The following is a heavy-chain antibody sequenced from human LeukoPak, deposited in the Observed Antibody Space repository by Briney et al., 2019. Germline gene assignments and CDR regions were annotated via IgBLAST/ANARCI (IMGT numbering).Heavy chain of an antibody. Sequence: GGSLRLSCAASGFTFSSYWMSWVRQAPGKGLEWVANIKQDGSEKYYVDSVKGRFTISRDNAKNSLYLQMNSLRAEDTAVYYCAKDATPALGTVYMDVWGKGTTVTISS. CDR2: IKQDGSEK. CDR3: AKDATPALGTVYMDV. CDR1: GFTFSSYW. J-gene: IGHJ6*03. V-gene: IGHV3-7*01. D-gene: IGHD6-13*01.